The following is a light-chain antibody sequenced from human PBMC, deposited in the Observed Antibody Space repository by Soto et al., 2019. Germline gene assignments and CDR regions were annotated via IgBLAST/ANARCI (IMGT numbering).Light chain of an antibody. CDR2: WAS. CDR1: QSVLYSSNTKNY. V-gene: IGKV4-1*01. CDR3: QQYYSTPGT. J-gene: IGKJ3*01. Sequence: DIVMTQSPDSLAVSLGERATINCKSSQSVLYSSNTKNYLAWYQQKPGQPPKLLIYWASTRESGVPYRFSGSGSGTDFTLTISSLQAEDVAVYYCQQYYSTPGTFGPGTKVDIK.